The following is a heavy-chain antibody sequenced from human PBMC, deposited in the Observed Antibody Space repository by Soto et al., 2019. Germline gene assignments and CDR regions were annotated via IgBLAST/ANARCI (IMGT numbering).Heavy chain of an antibody. CDR3: AKAKNDYNWDNRPPFDY. D-gene: IGHD1-20*01. Sequence: GSLRLSCEASGFTLRNYAMTWIRQAPGKGLEWVSLISANDVGTYYAESVKTRFTISTDQSRNTVYLQMDSLRADDTAIYYCAKAKNDYNWDNRPPFDYWGQGTLVTVSS. J-gene: IGHJ4*02. CDR1: GFTLRNYA. V-gene: IGHV3-23*01. CDR2: ISANDVGT.